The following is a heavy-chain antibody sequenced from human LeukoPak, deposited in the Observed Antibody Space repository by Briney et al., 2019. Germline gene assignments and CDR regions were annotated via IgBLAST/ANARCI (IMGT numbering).Heavy chain of an antibody. J-gene: IGHJ5*02. V-gene: IGHV1-8*01. CDR3: ARGNADSSSSAWFDP. D-gene: IGHD6-6*01. CDR1: GYTFTSYD. Sequence: ASVKVSCKASGYTFTSYDINWVRQATGQGLEWMGGMNPNSGNTGYVQKFQGRVTMTRNTSISTAYMELSSLRSEDTAVYYCARGNADSSSSAWFDPWGQGTLVTVSS. CDR2: MNPNSGNT.